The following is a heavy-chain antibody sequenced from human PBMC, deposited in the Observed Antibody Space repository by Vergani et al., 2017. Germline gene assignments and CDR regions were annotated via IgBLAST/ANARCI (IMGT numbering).Heavy chain of an antibody. CDR3: VKDAGSYENFFDS. CDR2: FTGGGGRT. V-gene: IGHV3-23*01. Sequence: EVQLLESGGSLKQPGGSVRLSCAASGFTFSTYAMHWVRQAPGKGLEWVSAFTGGGGRTYYADSFKGRFIISRDNSRDTLYLQMNSLRPEDTATYYCVKDAGSYENFFDSWGQGTLVTVSS. CDR1: GFTFSTYA. D-gene: IGHD1-26*01. J-gene: IGHJ4*02.